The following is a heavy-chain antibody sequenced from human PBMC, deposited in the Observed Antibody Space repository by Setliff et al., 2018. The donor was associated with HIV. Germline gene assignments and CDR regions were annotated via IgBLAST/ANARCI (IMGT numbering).Heavy chain of an antibody. J-gene: IGHJ4*02. D-gene: IGHD5-12*01. CDR3: AKSSPSIGYISDH. CDR2: ISPTGNT. V-gene: IGHV4-59*03. Sequence: SETLSLTCSVSGASISSYYWSWIRQPPGKGLEWIGYISPTGNTNYNPSPKSRVTISTDTSKNQFSLNVRSVTAADTAVYFCAKSSPSIGYISDHWGQGTLVTVS. CDR1: GASISSYY.